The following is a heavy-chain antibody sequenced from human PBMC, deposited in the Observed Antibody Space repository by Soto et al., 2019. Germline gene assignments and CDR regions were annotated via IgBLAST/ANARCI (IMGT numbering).Heavy chain of an antibody. CDR1: VLTFTSST. D-gene: IGHD1-26*01. CDR3: ARRLAPTISALGY. J-gene: IGHJ4*02. CDR2: ISENGDRQ. Sequence: GGSLRLSCRASVLTFTSSTFRWFRQAPGKGLQWVAVISENGDRQYSTESVRGRFVISRDSSKNTLYLQMNSLRPEDTGVYFCARRLAPTISALGYWGQGALVTVSS. V-gene: IGHV3-30*09.